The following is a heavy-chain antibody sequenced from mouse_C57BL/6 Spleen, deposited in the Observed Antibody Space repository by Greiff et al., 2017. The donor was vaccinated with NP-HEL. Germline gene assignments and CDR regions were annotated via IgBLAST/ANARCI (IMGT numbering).Heavy chain of an antibody. CDR2: ISYDGSN. CDR3: ARDPDWYFDV. Sequence: EVQVVESGPGLVKPSQSLSLTCSVTGYSITSGYYWNWIRQFPGNKLEWMGYISYDGSNNYNPSLKNRISITRDTSKNQFFLKLNSVTTEDTATYYCARDPDWYFDVWGTGTTVTVSS. J-gene: IGHJ1*03. CDR1: GYSITSGYY. V-gene: IGHV3-6*01.